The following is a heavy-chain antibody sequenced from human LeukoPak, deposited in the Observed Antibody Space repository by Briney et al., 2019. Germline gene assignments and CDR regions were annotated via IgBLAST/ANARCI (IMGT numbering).Heavy chain of an antibody. Sequence: PSGAPSPPCPVSGGSISSYYWSLIPPPPGEGLEWIWGFYSSGSTNYNPSLKSRVTMSVDTSKNQFSLKLSSVTAADTAVYYCARDHCSGGSCYYYYGMDVWGQGTTVTVSS. V-gene: IGHV4-4*07. J-gene: IGHJ6*02. CDR1: GGSISSYY. D-gene: IGHD2-15*01. CDR3: ARDHCSGGSCYYYYGMDV. CDR2: FYSSGST.